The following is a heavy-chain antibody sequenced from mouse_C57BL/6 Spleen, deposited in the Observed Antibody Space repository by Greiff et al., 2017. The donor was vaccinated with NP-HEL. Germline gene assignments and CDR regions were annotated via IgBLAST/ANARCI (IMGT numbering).Heavy chain of an antibody. Sequence: QVQLKQSGAELVKPGASVKLSCKASGYTFTSYWMQWVKQRPGQGLEWIGEIDPSDSYTNYNQKFKGKATLTVDTSSSTAYMQLSSLTSEDSAVYYCARSRVLLDPYAMDYWGQGTSVTVSS. CDR3: ARSRVLLDPYAMDY. J-gene: IGHJ4*01. CDR1: GYTFTSYW. D-gene: IGHD1-1*02. CDR2: IDPSDSYT. V-gene: IGHV1-50*01.